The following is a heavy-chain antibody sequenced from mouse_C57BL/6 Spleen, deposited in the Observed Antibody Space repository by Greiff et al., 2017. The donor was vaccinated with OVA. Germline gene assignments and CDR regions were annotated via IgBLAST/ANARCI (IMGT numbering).Heavy chain of an antibody. V-gene: IGHV1-69*01. J-gene: IGHJ3*01. CDR3: ARGENGVAY. CDR2: IDPSDSYT. CDR1: GYTFTSYW. Sequence: VQLQQPGAELVMPGASVKLSCKASGYTFTSYWMHWVKQSPGQGLEWIGEIDPSDSYTNYNQKFKGKSTLTVDKSSSTAYMQLSSLTSEDSAVYYCARGENGVAYWGQGTLVTVSA.